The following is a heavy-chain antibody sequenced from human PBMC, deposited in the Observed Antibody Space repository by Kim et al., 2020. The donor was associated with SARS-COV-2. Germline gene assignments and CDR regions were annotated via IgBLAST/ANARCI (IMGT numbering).Heavy chain of an antibody. D-gene: IGHD5-12*01. CDR1: GFTFSSYG. V-gene: IGHV3-30*18. Sequence: GGSLRLSCAASGFTFSSYGMHWVRQAPGKGLEWVAVISYDGSNKYYADSVKGRFTISRDNSKNTLYLQMNSLRAEDTAVYYCAKDRGPGSGYDPYYFDY. CDR2: ISYDGSNK. J-gene: IGHJ4*01. CDR3: AKDRGPGSGYDPYYFDY.